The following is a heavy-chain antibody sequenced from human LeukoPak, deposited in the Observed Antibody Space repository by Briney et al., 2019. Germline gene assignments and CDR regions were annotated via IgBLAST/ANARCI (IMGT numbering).Heavy chain of an antibody. V-gene: IGHV4-59*01. CDR3: ARGTGWLPDW. Sequence: PSETLSLTCTVSGGSISSYYWSWIRQPPGKGLEWIGYIYYSGSTNYNPSLKSRLTISVDTSKNDFSLQLTSVTAADTAVYYCARGTGWLPDWWGQGTLVTVSS. CDR2: IYYSGST. CDR1: GGSISSYY. J-gene: IGHJ4*02. D-gene: IGHD6-19*01.